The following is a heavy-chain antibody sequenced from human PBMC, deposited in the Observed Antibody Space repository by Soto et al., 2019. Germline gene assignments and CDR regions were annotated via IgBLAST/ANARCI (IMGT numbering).Heavy chain of an antibody. D-gene: IGHD3-10*01. V-gene: IGHV4-30-4*01. CDR2: IYYSGST. CDR3: ARGSRITMVRGVQYYFDY. CDR1: GGSISSGDYY. J-gene: IGHJ4*02. Sequence: SETLSLTCTVSGGSISSGDYYWSWIRQPPGKGLEWIGYIYYSGSTYYNPSLKSRVTISVDTSKNQFSLKLSSVTAADTAVYYCARGSRITMVRGVQYYFDYWGQGTLVTVSS.